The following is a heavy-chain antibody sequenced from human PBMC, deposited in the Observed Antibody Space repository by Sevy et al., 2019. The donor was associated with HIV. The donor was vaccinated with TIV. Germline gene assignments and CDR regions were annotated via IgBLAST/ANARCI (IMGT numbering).Heavy chain of an antibody. CDR3: AKRRVQSGLSGGGANYGMDV. CDR1: GFPFSNFA. CDR2: LIGGGSRT. J-gene: IGHJ6*02. D-gene: IGHD2-8*02. Sequence: GGSLRLSCAASGFPFSNFAMSWVRQAPGKGLEWVSTLIGGGSRTYYADSVMGRFIFSRDNSRNTLYLQMNSLRAEDTAMYYCAKRRVQSGLSGGGANYGMDVCGRGTTVTVSS. V-gene: IGHV3-23*01.